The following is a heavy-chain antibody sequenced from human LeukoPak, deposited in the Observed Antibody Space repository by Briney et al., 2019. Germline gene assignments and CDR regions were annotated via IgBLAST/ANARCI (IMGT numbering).Heavy chain of an antibody. CDR1: GFTFSNYW. Sequence: GGSLRLSCAASGFTFSNYWMSWVRQAPGKGLEWVANIKLDGSEKYYVDSVKGRFTISRDNGKNSLYLQMNSLRPEDTAVYYCARGFSGYRWGQGTLVTVSS. CDR3: ARGFSGYR. D-gene: IGHD3-22*01. J-gene: IGHJ4*02. CDR2: IKLDGSEK. V-gene: IGHV3-7*01.